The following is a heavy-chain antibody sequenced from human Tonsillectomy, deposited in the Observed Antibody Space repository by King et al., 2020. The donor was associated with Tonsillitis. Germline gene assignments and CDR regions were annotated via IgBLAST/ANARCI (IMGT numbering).Heavy chain of an antibody. D-gene: IGHD3-9*01. CDR1: GFTFSSYA. J-gene: IGHJ4*02. Sequence: VQLVESGGGLVQPGGSLRLSCAASGFTFSSYAMSWVRQAPGKGLEWVSAISGSGSSIYYADSVKGRFTISRDNSKNTLYLQVNSLRAEDTAVYYCAKEYYIILTSSYACPFDYCGQGALVTVSS. CDR3: AKEYYIILTSSYACPFDY. CDR2: ISGSGSSI. V-gene: IGHV3-23*04.